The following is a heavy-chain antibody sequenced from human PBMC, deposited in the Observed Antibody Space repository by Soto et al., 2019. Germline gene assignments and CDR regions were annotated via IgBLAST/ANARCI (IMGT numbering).Heavy chain of an antibody. J-gene: IGHJ6*02. CDR2: VYWDDDK. Sequence: QITLKESGPTLVKPTQTLTLTCTFSGLSLSTIGEGVGWIRQPPGKALEWLALVYWDDDKRYSPSLKSRLTITKDTSVNQVALTMTNMRPVDTATYYCVQTRCGGDCLQSYSSHSYYGLDVWGQGTTVTVSS. D-gene: IGHD2-21*02. V-gene: IGHV2-5*02. CDR1: GLSLSTIGEG. CDR3: VQTRCGGDCLQSYSSHSYYGLDV.